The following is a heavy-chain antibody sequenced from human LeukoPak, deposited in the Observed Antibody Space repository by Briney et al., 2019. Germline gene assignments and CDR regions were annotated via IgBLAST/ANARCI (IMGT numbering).Heavy chain of an antibody. Sequence: GGSLRLSCAASGFTFSSSWMQWVRQAPGKGLVWLSRIKGDGSSTTYVDSVKGRLTISRDNAKNTLYLQMNSLRADDTAVYYCARDDGRGGATDYWGQGTLVTVSS. CDR2: IKGDGSST. CDR1: GFTFSSSW. J-gene: IGHJ4*02. V-gene: IGHV3-74*01. CDR3: ARDDGRGGATDY. D-gene: IGHD1-26*01.